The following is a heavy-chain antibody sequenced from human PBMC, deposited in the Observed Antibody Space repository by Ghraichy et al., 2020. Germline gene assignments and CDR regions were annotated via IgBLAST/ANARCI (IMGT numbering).Heavy chain of an antibody. J-gene: IGHJ2*01. CDR2: IYYSGST. D-gene: IGHD2-21*01. V-gene: IGHV4-61*01. CDR3: ARVWIVVVSPNVDYFDL. Sequence: SETLSLTCTVSGGSVSSGSYYWSWIRQPPGKGLEWIGYIYYSGSTNYNPSLKSRVTISVDTSKNQFSLKLSSVTAADTAVYYCARVWIVVVSPNVDYFDLWGRGTLVTVSS. CDR1: GGSVSSGSYY.